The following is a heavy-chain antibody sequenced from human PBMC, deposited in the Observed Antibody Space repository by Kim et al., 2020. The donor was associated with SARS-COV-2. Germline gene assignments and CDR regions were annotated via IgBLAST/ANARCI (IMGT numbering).Heavy chain of an antibody. CDR2: IYYSGST. V-gene: IGHV4-39*01. Sequence: SETLSLTCTVSGGSISSSSYYWGWIRQPPGKGLEWIGSIYYSGSTYYNPSLKSRVTISVDTSKNQFSLKLSSVTAADTAVYYCARHSLRFLEWANWFDPWGQETLVTVSS. CDR1: GGSISSSSYY. J-gene: IGHJ5*02. D-gene: IGHD3-3*01. CDR3: ARHSLRFLEWANWFDP.